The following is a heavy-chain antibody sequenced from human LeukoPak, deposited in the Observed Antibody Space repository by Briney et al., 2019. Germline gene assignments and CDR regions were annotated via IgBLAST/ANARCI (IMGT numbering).Heavy chain of an antibody. D-gene: IGHD6-19*01. CDR1: GYSFTCYW. V-gene: IGHV5-51*01. CDR2: IYPDDSRT. CDR3: ARGSTGWYTY. J-gene: IGHJ4*02. Sequence: GESLKISCKGSGYSFTCYWIGWVRQMPGKGLEWMGVIYPDDSRTTYSPSFQGQVTISADKSISTAYLQWSSLKASDTAMYYCARGSTGWYTYWGQGTLVTVSS.